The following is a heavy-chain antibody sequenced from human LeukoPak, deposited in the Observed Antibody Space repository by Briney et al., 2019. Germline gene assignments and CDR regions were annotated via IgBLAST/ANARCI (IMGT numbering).Heavy chain of an antibody. Sequence: QPGGSLRLSCAASGFTFDDYAMRWVRQAPGKGLEWVSGISWNSGSIGYADSVKGRFTISRDNSKNTLYLQMNSLRAEDTAVYYCARRAGAYSHPYDYWGQGTLVTVSS. J-gene: IGHJ4*02. CDR2: ISWNSGSI. CDR3: ARRAGAYSHPYDY. D-gene: IGHD4/OR15-4a*01. V-gene: IGHV3-9*01. CDR1: GFTFDDYA.